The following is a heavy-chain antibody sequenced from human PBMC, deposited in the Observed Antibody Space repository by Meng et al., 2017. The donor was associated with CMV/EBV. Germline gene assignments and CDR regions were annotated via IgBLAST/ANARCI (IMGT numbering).Heavy chain of an antibody. D-gene: IGHD3-3*01. CDR1: GFTFSSYG. J-gene: IGHJ3*02. CDR2: IKQDGSEK. V-gene: IGHV3-7*01. CDR3: ARALRFLESYDAFDI. Sequence: GESLKISCAASGFTFSSYGMHWVRQAPGKGLEWVANIKQDGSEKYYVDSVKGRFTISRDNAKNSLYLQMNSLRAEDTAVYYCARALRFLESYDAFDIWGQGTMVTVSS.